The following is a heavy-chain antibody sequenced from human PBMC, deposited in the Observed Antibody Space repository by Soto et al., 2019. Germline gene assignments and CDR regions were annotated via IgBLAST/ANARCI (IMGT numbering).Heavy chain of an antibody. D-gene: IGHD6-13*01. CDR3: ARGPGYSSSWYYFDY. CDR2: INHSGST. V-gene: IGHV4-34*01. CDR1: GGSFSGYY. J-gene: IGHJ4*02. Sequence: XTLSLPCAVYGGSFSGYYCGWIRQPPGKGLEWIGEINHSGSTNYKPSLKTRVTISVDTSKNQFSLKLSSVTAADTAVYYCARGPGYSSSWYYFDYWGQGTLGTVSS.